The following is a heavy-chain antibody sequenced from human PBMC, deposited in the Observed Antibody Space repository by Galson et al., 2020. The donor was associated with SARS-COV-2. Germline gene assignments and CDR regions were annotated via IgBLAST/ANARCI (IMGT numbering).Heavy chain of an antibody. Sequence: GESLKISCAASGFTFSSYAMHWVRQAPGKGLEWVAVISYDGSNKYYADSVKGRFTISRDNSKNTLYLQMNSLRAEDTAVYYCARASGGNYRGWFDPWGQGTLVTVSS. V-gene: IGHV3-30-3*01. D-gene: IGHD4-4*01. CDR3: ARASGGNYRGWFDP. J-gene: IGHJ5*02. CDR2: ISYDGSNK. CDR1: GFTFSSYA.